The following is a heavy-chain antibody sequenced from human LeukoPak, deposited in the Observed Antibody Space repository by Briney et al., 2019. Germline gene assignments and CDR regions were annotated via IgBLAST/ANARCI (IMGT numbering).Heavy chain of an antibody. Sequence: GGSLRLSCAASGFTFSSYAMSWVRQAPGKGLEWVSVIYSGGSTYYADSVKGRLTISRDNSKNTLYLQMNSLRVEDTAVYYCASDSSSVFDDAFDIWGQGTLVTVSS. V-gene: IGHV3-53*01. CDR2: IYSGGST. D-gene: IGHD6-6*01. CDR1: GFTFSSYA. J-gene: IGHJ3*02. CDR3: ASDSSSVFDDAFDI.